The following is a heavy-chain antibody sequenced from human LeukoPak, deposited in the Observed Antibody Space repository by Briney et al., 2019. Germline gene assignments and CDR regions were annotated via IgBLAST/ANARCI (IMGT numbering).Heavy chain of an antibody. CDR1: GFTVSSTY. V-gene: IGHV3-53*01. D-gene: IGHD1-20*01. CDR2: IYSGGST. Sequence: GGSLRLSCAASGFTVSSTYMSWVRQAPGKGLEWVSVIYSGGSTYYADSVKGRFTISRDNSKNTLYLQMNSLRAEDTAVYYCARSLNWFRVRSFDYWGQGTLVTVSS. J-gene: IGHJ4*02. CDR3: ARSLNWFRVRSFDY.